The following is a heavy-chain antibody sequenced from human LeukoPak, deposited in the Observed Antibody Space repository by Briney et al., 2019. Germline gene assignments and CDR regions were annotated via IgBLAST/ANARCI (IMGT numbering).Heavy chain of an antibody. CDR3: ARVWSGSSTKYYFDY. CDR2: IIPIFGTA. V-gene: IGHV1-69*05. Sequence: GASVKVSCKASGGTFSSYAISWVRQAPGQGLEWMGGIIPIFGTANYAQKFQGRVTITTDESTSTAYMELSSLRSEDTAVYYCARVWSGSSTKYYFDYWGQGTLVTVSS. J-gene: IGHJ4*02. D-gene: IGHD3-3*01. CDR1: GGTFSSYA.